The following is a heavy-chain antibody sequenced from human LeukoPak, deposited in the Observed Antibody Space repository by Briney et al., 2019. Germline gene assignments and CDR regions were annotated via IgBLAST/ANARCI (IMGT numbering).Heavy chain of an antibody. Sequence: PGRSLRLSCAASGFTFDDYAMHWVRQAPGKGLEWVSGISWNSGSIGYADSVKGRFTISRDNAKNSLYLQMNSLRAEDTAVYYCARLIAAAGTEAFDIWGQGTMVTVSS. V-gene: IGHV3-9*01. J-gene: IGHJ3*02. D-gene: IGHD6-13*01. CDR1: GFTFDDYA. CDR2: ISWNSGSI. CDR3: ARLIAAAGTEAFDI.